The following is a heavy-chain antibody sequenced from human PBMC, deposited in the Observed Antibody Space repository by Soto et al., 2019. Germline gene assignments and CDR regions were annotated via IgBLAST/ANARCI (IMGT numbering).Heavy chain of an antibody. V-gene: IGHV4-59*01. Sequence: SETLSLTCTVSGGSISSYYWSWIRQPPGKGLEWIGYIYYSGSTNYNPSLKSRVTISVDTSKNQFSLKLSSVTAADTAVYYCARSPLYSSGPAWYYYYGMDVWGQGTTVTVSS. J-gene: IGHJ6*02. CDR3: ARSPLYSSGPAWYYYYGMDV. CDR2: IYYSGST. CDR1: GGSISSYY. D-gene: IGHD6-19*01.